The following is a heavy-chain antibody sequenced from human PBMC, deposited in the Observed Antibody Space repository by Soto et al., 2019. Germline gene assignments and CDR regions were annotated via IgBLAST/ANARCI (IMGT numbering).Heavy chain of an antibody. CDR2: IGTAGDP. CDR1: GFTFSSYD. D-gene: IGHD3-10*01. CDR3: ARGSYGSGYYYYGMDV. J-gene: IGHJ6*02. V-gene: IGHV3-13*05. Sequence: EVQLVESGGGLVQPGGSLRLSCAASGFTFSSYDMHWVRQATGKGLEWVSAIGTAGDPYYPGSVKGRFTISRENAKNSLYLQMNSLSAGDTAVYYCARGSYGSGYYYYGMDVWGQGTTVTVSS.